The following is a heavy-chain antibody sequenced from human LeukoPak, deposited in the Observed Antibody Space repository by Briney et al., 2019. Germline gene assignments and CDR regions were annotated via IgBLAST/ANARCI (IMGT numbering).Heavy chain of an antibody. Sequence: GGSLRLSCAASGFTFSHYWMTWVRRTPGKGLEWVAKIKQDGSETYYGDSVRGRCTISRDNAKNSLYLEINTLRAEDTAVYYCARNFIIIETWGQGTLVTVSS. CDR3: ARNFIIIET. V-gene: IGHV3-7*05. CDR2: IKQDGSET. D-gene: IGHD3-10*01. J-gene: IGHJ4*02. CDR1: GFTFSHYW.